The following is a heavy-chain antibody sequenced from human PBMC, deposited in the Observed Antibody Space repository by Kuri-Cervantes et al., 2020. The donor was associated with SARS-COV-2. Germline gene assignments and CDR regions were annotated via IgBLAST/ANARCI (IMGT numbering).Heavy chain of an antibody. CDR3: ARGDVVVVDDTSDYYGMDV. Sequence: GSLRLSCAVFGGSFTAYYWSWIRQPPGRGLEWIGEINHSGSTNYNPSLESRVTMSVDTSRNQFSLKLSTVTAADTAVYYCARGDVVVVDDTSDYYGMDVWGQGTTVTVSS. J-gene: IGHJ6*02. V-gene: IGHV4-34*01. D-gene: IGHD2-15*01. CDR1: GGSFTAYY. CDR2: INHSGST.